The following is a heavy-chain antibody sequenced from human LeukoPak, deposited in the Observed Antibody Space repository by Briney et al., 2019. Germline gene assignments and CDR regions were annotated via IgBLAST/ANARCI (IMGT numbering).Heavy chain of an antibody. V-gene: IGHV5-51*01. CDR2: IYPGDSDT. CDR3: ARTYQLPGPNWFDP. D-gene: IGHD2-2*01. CDR1: GYSFTSYW. J-gene: IGHJ5*02. Sequence: SGESLKISCKGSGYSFTSYWIGWVRPMPGKGLEWMGIIYPGDSDTRYSPSFQGQVTISADKSISTAYLQWSSLKASDTAMYYCARTYQLPGPNWFDPWGQGTLVTVSS.